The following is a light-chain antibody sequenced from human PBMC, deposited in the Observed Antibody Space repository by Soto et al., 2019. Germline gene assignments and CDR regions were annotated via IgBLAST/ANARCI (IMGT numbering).Light chain of an antibody. J-gene: IGKJ1*01. Sequence: DIHMTHSPSTLPSSLGDRVTITCRASQSISNWLAWYQQKPGKAPKLLIYKASSLESGVPSRFSGSGSGTEFTLTISSLQPDDFATYYCQQYNSEWTFGQGTKVDIK. V-gene: IGKV1-5*03. CDR3: QQYNSEWT. CDR2: KAS. CDR1: QSISNW.